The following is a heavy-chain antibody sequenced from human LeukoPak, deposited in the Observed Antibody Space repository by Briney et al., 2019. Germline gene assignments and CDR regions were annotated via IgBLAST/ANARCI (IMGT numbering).Heavy chain of an antibody. D-gene: IGHD1-26*01. CDR2: MNPNSGNT. CDR3: AREAVELRDLYYYYHYMDV. J-gene: IGHJ6*03. V-gene: IGHV1-8*01. Sequence: ASVKVSCKASGYTFTSYDINWVRQATGQGLEWMGWMNPNSGNTGYAQKFQGRVTMTRNSSITTAYMELSSLRSEDTAVYYCAREAVELRDLYYYYHYMDVWGKGTTVTVSS. CDR1: GYTFTSYD.